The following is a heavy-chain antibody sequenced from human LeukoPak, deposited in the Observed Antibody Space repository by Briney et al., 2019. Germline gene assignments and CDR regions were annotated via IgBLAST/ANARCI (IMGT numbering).Heavy chain of an antibody. D-gene: IGHD6-13*01. CDR3: ARGYSSSWLGYFDY. V-gene: IGHV3-30*03. CDR2: VSSDGSIK. Sequence: PGGSLRLSCVASGFTFSSYGIHWVRQAPGKGLEWVAVVSSDGSIKYNADSVKGRFTISRDTSKNTVYLQMNSLGAEGTAFCFCARGYSSSWLGYFDYWGQGTLVTVSS. J-gene: IGHJ4*02. CDR1: GFTFSSYG.